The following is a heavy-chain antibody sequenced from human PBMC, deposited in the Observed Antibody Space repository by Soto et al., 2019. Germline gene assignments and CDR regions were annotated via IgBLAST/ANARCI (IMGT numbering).Heavy chain of an antibody. CDR2: ISAYNGNT. D-gene: IGHD6-13*01. V-gene: IGHV1-18*01. J-gene: IGHJ6*03. Sequence: ASVKVSCKASGYTFTSYGISWVRQAPGQGLEWMGWISAYNGNTNYAQKLQGRVTMTTDTSTSTAYMELRSLRSDDTAVYYCARARPGAAAGTKTYYYYYMDVWGKGTTVTVSS. CDR3: ARARPGAAAGTKTYYYYYMDV. CDR1: GYTFTSYG.